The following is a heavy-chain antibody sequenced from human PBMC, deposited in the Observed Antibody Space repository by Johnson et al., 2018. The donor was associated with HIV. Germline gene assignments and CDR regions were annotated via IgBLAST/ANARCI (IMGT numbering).Heavy chain of an antibody. CDR1: GFTFSSYA. CDR3: ARDLRGAFDI. J-gene: IGHJ3*02. CDR2: ISSSGSTI. D-gene: IGHD4-17*01. V-gene: IGHV3-48*04. Sequence: VQLVESGGGLVQPGGSLRLSCAASGFTFSSYAMSWVRQAPGKGLEWVSAISSSGSTIYYADSVKGRFTSSRDNAKNSPYLQMNSLRAEDTAVYYCARDLRGAFDIWGQGTMVTVSS.